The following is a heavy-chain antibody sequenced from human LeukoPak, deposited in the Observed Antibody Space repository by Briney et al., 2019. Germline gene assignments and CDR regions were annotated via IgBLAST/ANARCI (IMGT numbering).Heavy chain of an antibody. CDR3: AKDRHGYSSGWTDY. CDR2: ISWNSGSI. J-gene: IGHJ4*02. D-gene: IGHD6-19*01. V-gene: IGHV3-9*01. CDR1: GFTFDDYA. Sequence: GRSLRLSCAASGFTFDDYAMPWVRQAPGKGLEWVSGISWNSGSIGYADSVKGRFTISRDNAKNSLYLQMNSLRPEDTALYYCAKDRHGYSSGWTDYWGQGTLVTVSS.